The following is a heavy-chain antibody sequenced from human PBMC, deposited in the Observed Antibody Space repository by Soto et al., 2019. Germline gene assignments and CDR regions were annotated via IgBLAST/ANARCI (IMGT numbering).Heavy chain of an antibody. CDR1: GFTFSNYA. V-gene: IGHV3-23*01. Sequence: EMQVLESGGGLVQPGGSLRLSCAASGFTFSNYAMTWVRQAPGKGLEWVSAISGGGGSTYYLDSVKGRFTISRDNSKNTLYLQMNSLRAEDTAVYYCAKDHDYGARGPTWGQGTMVTVSS. CDR2: ISGGGGST. CDR3: AKDHDYGARGPT. J-gene: IGHJ3*01. D-gene: IGHD4-17*01.